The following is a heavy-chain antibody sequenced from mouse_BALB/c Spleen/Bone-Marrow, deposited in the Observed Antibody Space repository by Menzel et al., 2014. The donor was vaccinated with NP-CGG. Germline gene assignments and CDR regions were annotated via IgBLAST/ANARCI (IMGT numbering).Heavy chain of an antibody. CDR3: ARVGFSFDY. CDR2: IYPGDGDT. CDR1: GYAFSTYW. D-gene: IGHD3-1*01. Sequence: VKLQESGAELVRPGSSVKISCKASGYAFSTYWMNWAKQRPGQGLEWIGQIYPGDGDTNYNEKFKGKATLTADKSSSTASIQLSSLTSEDSAVYFCARVGFSFDYWGQGTTLTVSS. J-gene: IGHJ2*01. V-gene: IGHV1-80*01.